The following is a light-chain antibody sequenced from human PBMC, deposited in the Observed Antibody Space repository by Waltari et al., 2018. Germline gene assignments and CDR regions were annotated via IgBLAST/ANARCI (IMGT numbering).Light chain of an antibody. J-gene: IGLJ2*01. V-gene: IGLV2-23*02. CDR3: CSCAGSSTHVV. CDR2: EVS. Sequence: QSALTQPASVSGSPGQSITISCTGTSSDVGSYNLVPWYQQHPGKAPKLMIYEVSKRPSGVSNRFSGSKSGNTASLTISGLQAEDEADYYCCSCAGSSTHVVFGGGTKLTVL. CDR1: SSDVGSYNL.